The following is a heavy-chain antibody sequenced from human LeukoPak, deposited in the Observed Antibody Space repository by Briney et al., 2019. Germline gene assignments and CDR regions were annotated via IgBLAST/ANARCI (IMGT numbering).Heavy chain of an antibody. V-gene: IGHV4-59*01. D-gene: IGHD3-10*01. CDR1: GGSFSGYY. J-gene: IGHJ5*02. Sequence: SETLSLTCAVYGGSFSGYYWSWLRQPPGKGLEWIGYIYYSGSTNYNPSLKSRVTISVDTSKNQFSLKLSSVTAADTAVYYCARGGLYYYGSGSYWLDPWGQGTLVTVSS. CDR2: IYYSGST. CDR3: ARGGLYYYGSGSYWLDP.